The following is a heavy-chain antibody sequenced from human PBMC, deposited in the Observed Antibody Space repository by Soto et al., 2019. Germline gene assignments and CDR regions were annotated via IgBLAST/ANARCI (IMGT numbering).Heavy chain of an antibody. Sequence: QVQLVQSGAEVKKPGASVKVSCKASGYTFTGYYMHWVRQAPGQGLEWMGWINPNSGGTNYAQKFQGWVTNTRETSIRTAYMELSRLRSDDTAVYYCATSRVSIAVAGETEYYFDYWGQGTLVTVSS. D-gene: IGHD6-19*01. CDR1: GYTFTGYY. J-gene: IGHJ4*02. CDR3: ATSRVSIAVAGETEYYFDY. CDR2: INPNSGGT. V-gene: IGHV1-2*04.